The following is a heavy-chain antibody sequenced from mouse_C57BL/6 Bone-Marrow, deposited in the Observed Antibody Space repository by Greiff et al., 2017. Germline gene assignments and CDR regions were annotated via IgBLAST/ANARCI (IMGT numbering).Heavy chain of an antibody. CDR3: ARPPYDGYYLWFAY. CDR2: ISSGGSYT. CDR1: GFTLSSYG. J-gene: IGHJ3*01. V-gene: IGHV5-6*01. Sequence: EVKLMESGGDLVKPGGSLKLSCAASGFTLSSYGLSWVRQTPDKRLEWVATISSGGSYTYYPESVKGRFTFSRDNAKNTQYLQMSSLKSEDTAMYYCARPPYDGYYLWFAYWGQGTLVTVSA. D-gene: IGHD2-3*01.